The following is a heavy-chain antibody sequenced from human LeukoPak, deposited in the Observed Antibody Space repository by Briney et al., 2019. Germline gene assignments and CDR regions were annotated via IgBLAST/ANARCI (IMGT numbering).Heavy chain of an antibody. CDR3: ARFPARVGYYYYYMDV. V-gene: IGHV3-30*04. CDR2: VSYDEKNR. J-gene: IGHJ6*03. CDR1: GFIFSNYA. D-gene: IGHD6-6*01. Sequence: GGSLRLSCAASGFIFSNYAMHWVRQAPGKGLEWVAVVSYDEKNRFYADSVKGRFTISRDNAKNSLYLQMNSLRAEDTAVYYCARFPARVGYYYYYMDVWGKGTTVTVSS.